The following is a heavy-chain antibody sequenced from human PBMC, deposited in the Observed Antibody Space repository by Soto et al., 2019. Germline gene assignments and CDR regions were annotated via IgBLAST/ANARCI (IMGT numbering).Heavy chain of an antibody. D-gene: IGHD3-9*01. Sequence: GGSLRLSCAASGFTVSSNYMSWVRQAPGKGLEWVSVIYSGGSTYYADSVKGRFTISRDNSKNTLYLQMNSLKAEDTAVYYCARAFGGGNFDWLLPDYWGQGTLVTVSS. CDR3: ARAFGGGNFDWLLPDY. CDR1: GFTVSSNY. CDR2: IYSGGST. V-gene: IGHV3-66*01. J-gene: IGHJ4*02.